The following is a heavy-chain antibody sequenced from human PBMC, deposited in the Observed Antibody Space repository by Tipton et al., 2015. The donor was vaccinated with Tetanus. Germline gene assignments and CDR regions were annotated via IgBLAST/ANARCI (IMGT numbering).Heavy chain of an antibody. CDR3: GGQTRVTFTFDY. D-gene: IGHD4-17*01. CDR1: GGSFSGYY. CDR2: INHSGST. J-gene: IGHJ4*02. Sequence: TLPLTCAVYGGSFSGYYWSWIRQPPGKGLEWIGEINHSGSTNYNPSLKSRFTISVDTSKNQFSLKLSSVTAADTAVYYCGGQTRVTFTFDYWGQGTLVPVSS. V-gene: IGHV4-34*01.